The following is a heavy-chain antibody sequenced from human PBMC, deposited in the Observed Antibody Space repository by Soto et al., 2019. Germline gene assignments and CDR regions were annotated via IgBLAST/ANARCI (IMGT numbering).Heavy chain of an antibody. V-gene: IGHV3-48*01. CDR1: GFTFNSYS. CDR3: VRDAGSLGY. D-gene: IGHD3-10*01. Sequence: PGGSLRLSCVVSGFTFNSYSMDWVRQAPGKGLEWVSYITSGSSTIHYADSVKGRFTISRDNAKNSVFLQMNSLRVEETAVYYCVRDAGSLGYWGQGSLVTVSA. J-gene: IGHJ4*02. CDR2: ITSGSSTI.